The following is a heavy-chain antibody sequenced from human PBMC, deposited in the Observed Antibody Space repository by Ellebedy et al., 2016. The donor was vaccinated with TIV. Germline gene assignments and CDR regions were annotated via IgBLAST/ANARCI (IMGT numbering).Heavy chain of an antibody. J-gene: IGHJ3*02. CDR1: GGSISSYY. Sequence: MPSETLSLTCTVSGGSISSYYWSWIRQPPGNGLEWLGYIFHSGSTIYNPSLRSRVTISVDKSQKEVSLNLTSVTAADTAVYFCARSSISVFGGTDVFDIWGQGTLVTVSS. CDR3: ARSSISVFGGTDVFDI. V-gene: IGHV4-59*01. CDR2: IFHSGST. D-gene: IGHD3-3*01.